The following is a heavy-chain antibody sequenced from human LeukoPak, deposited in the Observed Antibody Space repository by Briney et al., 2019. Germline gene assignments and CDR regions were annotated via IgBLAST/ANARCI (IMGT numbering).Heavy chain of an antibody. J-gene: IGHJ5*02. CDR2: INIGGTNT. CDR1: GFTFNDYY. CDR3: ATDGAGSDT. Sequence: GGSLRLSCAASGFTFNDYYMSWIRQAPGKGLGWLSYINIGGTNTHYADSVKGRFTISRDNAKKSLYLEMNNLRAEDTAVYYCATDGAGSDTWGQGVLVTVSS. V-gene: IGHV3-11*01.